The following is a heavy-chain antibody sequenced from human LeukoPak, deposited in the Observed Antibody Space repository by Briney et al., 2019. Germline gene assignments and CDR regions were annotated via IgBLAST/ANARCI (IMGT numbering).Heavy chain of an antibody. CDR1: GFTFSSYA. J-gene: IGHJ6*02. V-gene: IGHV3-30*04. CDR3: ARGPFGELFDDYYYGMDV. Sequence: GGSLRLSCAASGFTFSSYAMHWVRQAPGKGLEWVAVISYDGSNKYYADSVKGRFTISRDNSKNTLYLQMNSLRAEDTAVYYCARGPFGELFDDYYYGMDVWGQGTTVTVSS. D-gene: IGHD3-10*01. CDR2: ISYDGSNK.